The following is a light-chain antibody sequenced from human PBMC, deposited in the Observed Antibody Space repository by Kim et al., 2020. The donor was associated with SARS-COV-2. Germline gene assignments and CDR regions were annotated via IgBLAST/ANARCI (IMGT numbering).Light chain of an antibody. CDR3: LQRSDWVA. CDR1: QSVSTY. J-gene: IGKJ5*01. V-gene: IGKV3-11*01. CDR2: DAS. Sequence: EIVLTQSPVTLTLSPGERATLSCRASQSVSTYLAWYQQKPGQAPRLLIYDASNRATVIPARFSGRGSGTDFTLTISGLKPEDCAVYYCLQRSDWVAFGQGTRLVIK.